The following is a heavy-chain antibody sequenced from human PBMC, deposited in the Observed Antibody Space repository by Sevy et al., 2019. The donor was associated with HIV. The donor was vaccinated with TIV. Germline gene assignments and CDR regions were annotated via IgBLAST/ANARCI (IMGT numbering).Heavy chain of an antibody. D-gene: IGHD6-19*01. J-gene: IGHJ4*02. CDR1: GLTFSSHA. CDR3: TRDAGYSIAWSPSDY. CDR2: ISSAGSNK. V-gene: IGHV3-30-3*01. Sequence: GGSLRLSCAASGLTFSSHAMHWVRQAPGKGLEWVAVISSAGSNKYYADSVKGRFIISRDNPKNTLYLQMNSLRPEDTAVYYCTRDAGYSIAWSPSDYWGQGTLVTVSS.